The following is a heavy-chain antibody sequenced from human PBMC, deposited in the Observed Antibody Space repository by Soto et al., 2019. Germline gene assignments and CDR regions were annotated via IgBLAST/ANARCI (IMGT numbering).Heavy chain of an antibody. CDR3: ARDLDGSGSYYTDY. J-gene: IGHJ4*02. CDR2: ISAYNGNT. CDR1: GYTFTSYG. V-gene: IGHV1-18*04. D-gene: IGHD3-10*01. Sequence: GASVKVSCKASGYTFTSYGISWVRQAPGQGLEWMGWISAYNGNTNYAQKLQGRVTMTTDTSTSTAYMELRSLRSDDTAVYFCARDLDGSGSYYTDYWGQGTLVTVSS.